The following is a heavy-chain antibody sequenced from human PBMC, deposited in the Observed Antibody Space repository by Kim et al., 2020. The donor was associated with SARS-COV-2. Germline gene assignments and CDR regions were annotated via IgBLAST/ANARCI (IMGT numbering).Heavy chain of an antibody. V-gene: IGHV3-30*18. J-gene: IGHJ6*01. CDR3: AKDPYDYVWGSYRAYYYYGMDV. CDR1: GFTFSSYG. Sequence: GGSLRLSCAASGFTFSSYGMHWVRQAPGKGLEWVAVISYDGSNKYYADSVKGRFTISRDNSKNTLYLQMNSLRAEDTAVYYCAKDPYDYVWGSYRAYYYYGMDVWGQGATVTVSS. CDR2: ISYDGSNK. D-gene: IGHD3-16*02.